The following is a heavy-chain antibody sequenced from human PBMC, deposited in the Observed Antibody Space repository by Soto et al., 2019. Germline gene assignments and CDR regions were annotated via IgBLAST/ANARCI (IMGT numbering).Heavy chain of an antibody. CDR2: IYFRGNT. J-gene: IGHJ4*03. Sequence: SETLSLTCSVSGDSINSDKYYWGWIRQPPGKGLEWIGSIYFRGNTYYNPSLQTRVTISLDKSKSQFSLKLNSVTAADSAVYFCARLEGLATISYYFDFWGQGTMVTVSS. CDR3: ARLEGLATISYYFDF. D-gene: IGHD3-9*01. V-gene: IGHV4-39*01. CDR1: GDSINSDKYY.